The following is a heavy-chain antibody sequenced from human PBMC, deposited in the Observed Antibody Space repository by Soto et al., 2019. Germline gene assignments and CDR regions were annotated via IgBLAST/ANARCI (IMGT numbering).Heavy chain of an antibody. Sequence: ASVKVSCKASGGTFTSYTISWVRQAPGQGLEWMGIINPSGGSTSYAQKFQGRVTMTRDTSTSTVYMELSSLRSEDTAVYYCATTYVAFDIWGQGTMVTVSS. CDR3: ATTYVAFDI. J-gene: IGHJ3*02. D-gene: IGHD3-16*01. CDR1: GGTFTSYT. V-gene: IGHV1-46*01. CDR2: INPSGGST.